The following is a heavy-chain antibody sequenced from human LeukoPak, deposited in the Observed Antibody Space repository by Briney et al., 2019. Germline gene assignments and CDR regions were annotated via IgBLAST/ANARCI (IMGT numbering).Heavy chain of an antibody. J-gene: IGHJ4*02. D-gene: IGHD6-19*01. CDR2: INPNSGGT. Sequence: ASLRVSCTPSVYTFTGYYMHWVRQAPGQGREWMGWINPNSGGTNYAQKFQGSVTMTRDTSISTAYMELSRLRSDDTAVYYCARDPGYSSGWSNLPLDYWGQGTLVTVSS. V-gene: IGHV1-2*02. CDR3: ARDPGYSSGWSNLPLDY. CDR1: VYTFTGYY.